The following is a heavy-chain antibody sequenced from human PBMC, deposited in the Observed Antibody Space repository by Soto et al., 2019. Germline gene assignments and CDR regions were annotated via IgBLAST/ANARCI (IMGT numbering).Heavy chain of an antibody. V-gene: IGHV3-21*01. Sequence: LRLSCAASGFSFSDYSIHWVRQAPGKGLEWISSISGGSHYIDYADSVKGRFTISRDNAKNSLSLQMNSLRVEDTAVYYCARGTHGCNFPDYWGQGTLVTVSS. CDR3: ARGTHGCNFPDY. J-gene: IGHJ4*02. CDR2: ISGGSHYI. CDR1: GFSFSDYS. D-gene: IGHD6-19*01.